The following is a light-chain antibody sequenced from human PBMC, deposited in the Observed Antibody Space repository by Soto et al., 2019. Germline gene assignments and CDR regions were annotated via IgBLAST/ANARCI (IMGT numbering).Light chain of an antibody. CDR3: NSHARSDTWV. V-gene: IGLV2-14*01. J-gene: IGLJ1*01. Sequence: QSVLTQPASVSGSLGQSITISCTGTSRDVGGYNHVSWYQHHPGKAPKLMIYEVTNRPSGVSNRFSGSKSGNTASLTISGLQAEDESTYYCNSHARSDTWVFGTGTKVTVL. CDR1: SRDVGGYNH. CDR2: EVT.